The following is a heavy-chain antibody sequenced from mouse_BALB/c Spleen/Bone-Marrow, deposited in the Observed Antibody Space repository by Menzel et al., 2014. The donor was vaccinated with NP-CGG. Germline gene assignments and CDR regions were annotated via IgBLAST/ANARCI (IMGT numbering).Heavy chain of an antibody. CDR3: ATLRVVRGY. CDR1: GFSLTSYG. CDR2: IWAGGST. D-gene: IGHD1-1*01. J-gene: IGHJ3*01. V-gene: IGHV2-9*02. Sequence: VKVVESGPGLVAPSQSLSITCTVSGFSLTSYGVHWVRQPPGKGLEWLGVIWAGGSTNYNSALMSRLSISKDNSESQVFLKMNSLQTDDTAMYYCATLRVVRGYWCQGTLVTVSA.